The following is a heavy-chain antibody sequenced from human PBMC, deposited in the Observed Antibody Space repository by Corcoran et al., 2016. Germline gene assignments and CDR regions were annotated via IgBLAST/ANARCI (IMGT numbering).Heavy chain of an antibody. D-gene: IGHD2-15*01. CDR2: ISSSSTYI. CDR1: GFTFSNYN. Sequence: EVHLVESGGGLVKPGGSLRLSCAASGFTFSNYNMNWVRQAPGKGLEWVSSISSSSTYIYYADSVKGQFTISRDNAKNSLYLQMNSLRAEDTGIYYCARTYGGTCAMDVWGQGTTVTVSS. CDR3: ARTYGGTCAMDV. J-gene: IGHJ6*02. V-gene: IGHV3-21*01.